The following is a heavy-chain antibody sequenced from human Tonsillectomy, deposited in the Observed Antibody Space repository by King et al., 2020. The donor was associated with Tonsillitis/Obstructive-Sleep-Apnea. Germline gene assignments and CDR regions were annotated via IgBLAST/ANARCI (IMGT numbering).Heavy chain of an antibody. J-gene: IGHJ3*02. CDR2: IYYSGST. D-gene: IGHD2-2*02. CDR3: ARVGYCSSTSCYNAFDI. Sequence: VQLQESGPGLVKPSETLSLTCTVSGGSISSYYWSWIRQPPGKGLEWIGYIYYSGSTNYNPSLKSRVTISVDTSKNQFSLQLSSVTAADTAVYYCARVGYCSSTSCYNAFDIWGQGTMVTVSS. CDR1: GGSISSYY. V-gene: IGHV4-59*01.